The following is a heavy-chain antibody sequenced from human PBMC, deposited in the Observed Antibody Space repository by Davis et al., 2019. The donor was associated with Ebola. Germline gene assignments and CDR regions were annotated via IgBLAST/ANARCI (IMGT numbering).Heavy chain of an antibody. CDR1: GYTFTTYY. Sequence: ASVKVSCKASGYTFTTYYMHWVRQPPRQGLEWMGIINPSGGSTSNAQKFQGRVTMTRDTSTSTVYMELSSLRSEDTAVYYCAVNYYYYYGMDVWGQGTTVTVSS. CDR3: AVNYYYYYGMDV. V-gene: IGHV1-46*01. J-gene: IGHJ6*02. CDR2: INPSGGST.